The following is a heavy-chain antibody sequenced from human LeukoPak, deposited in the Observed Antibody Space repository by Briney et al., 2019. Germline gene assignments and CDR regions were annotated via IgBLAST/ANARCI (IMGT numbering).Heavy chain of an antibody. V-gene: IGHV1-8*01. Sequence: GASVKVSCKASGYTFTSYDINWVRQATGQGLEWMGWMNPNSGKTGYAQKFQGRVTMTRNTSISTAYMELSSLRSEDTAVYYCARRVLSYDFWSGYYAVYYYYMDVWGKGTTVTVSS. D-gene: IGHD3-3*01. CDR3: ARRVLSYDFWSGYYAVYYYYMDV. J-gene: IGHJ6*03. CDR1: GYTFTSYD. CDR2: MNPNSGKT.